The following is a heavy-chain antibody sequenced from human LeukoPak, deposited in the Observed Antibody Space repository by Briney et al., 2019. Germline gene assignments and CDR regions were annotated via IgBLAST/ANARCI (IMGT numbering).Heavy chain of an antibody. CDR3: ARGYHDFSGYWLSYFDY. CDR1: GGSISSYY. J-gene: IGHJ4*02. V-gene: IGHV4-59*01. D-gene: IGHD3-22*01. CDR2: IYYSGSI. Sequence: PSETLSLTCTVSGGSISSYYWSWIRQPPGKGLEWIGYIYYSGSINYNPSLKSRVTISVDTSKNQFSLKLSSVTAADTAVYYCARGYHDFSGYWLSYFDYWGQGTLVTVSS.